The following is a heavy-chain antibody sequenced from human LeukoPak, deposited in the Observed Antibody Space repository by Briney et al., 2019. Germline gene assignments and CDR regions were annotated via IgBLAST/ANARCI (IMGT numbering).Heavy chain of an antibody. J-gene: IGHJ6*02. V-gene: IGHV1-69*02. CDR2: IIPLFGIV. D-gene: IGHD5-18*01. CDR1: GGTFSSHT. Sequence: SVKVSCKASGGTFSSHTISWVRQAPEQGLEWMGRIIPLFGIVNYAQKFQDRVTITADNSTSTAYMEVSSLRSEDTAVYYCARIPSGDVDTAMVMYYHYGMDVWGQGTTATVSS. CDR3: ARIPSGDVDTAMVMYYHYGMDV.